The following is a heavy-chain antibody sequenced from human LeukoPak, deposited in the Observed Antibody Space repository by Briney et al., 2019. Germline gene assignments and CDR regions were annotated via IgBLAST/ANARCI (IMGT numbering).Heavy chain of an antibody. CDR1: GYSISSGYY. V-gene: IGHV4-38-2*02. D-gene: IGHD2/OR15-2a*01. J-gene: IGHJ4*02. Sequence: SETLSLTCTVSGYSISSGYYWGWIRQPPGKGLEWIGEINHSGSTNYDPSLKSRVTISVDTSKNQFSLKLSSVTAADTAVYYCARAFYSFPDYWGQGTLVTVSS. CDR2: INHSGST. CDR3: ARAFYSFPDY.